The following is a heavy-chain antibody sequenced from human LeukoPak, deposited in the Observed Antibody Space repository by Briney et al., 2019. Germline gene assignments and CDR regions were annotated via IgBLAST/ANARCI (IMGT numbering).Heavy chain of an antibody. D-gene: IGHD5-24*01. Sequence: GASVKVSCKASGYTFTSYGISWVRQAPGQGLEWMGWISAYNGNTNYAQKLQGRVTMTTDTSTSTAYMELRSLRSDDTAVYYCARSAERWLQLGWFDPWGQGTLVTVSS. CDR2: ISAYNGNT. CDR3: ARSAERWLQLGWFDP. CDR1: GYTFTSYG. V-gene: IGHV1-18*01. J-gene: IGHJ5*02.